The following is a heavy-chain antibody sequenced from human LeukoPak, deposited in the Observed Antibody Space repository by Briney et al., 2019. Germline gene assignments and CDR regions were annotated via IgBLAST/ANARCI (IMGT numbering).Heavy chain of an antibody. CDR3: ARERRAVYDY. J-gene: IGHJ4*02. CDR1: GFTVSSKY. D-gene: IGHD5/OR15-5a*01. V-gene: IGHV3-66*01. Sequence: GGSLRLSCAASGFTVSSKYMGWVRQAPGKGLEWVSLIYSGGSTYYADSVKGRFTISRDNSKNTLYLQMNSLRAEDTAVYYCARERRAVYDYWGQGTLVTVSS. CDR2: IYSGGST.